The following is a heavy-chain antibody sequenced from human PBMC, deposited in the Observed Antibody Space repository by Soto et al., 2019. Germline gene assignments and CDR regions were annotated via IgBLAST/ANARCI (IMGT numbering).Heavy chain of an antibody. CDR2: INPNSGGT. CDR3: ARSSHRNKYHFDY. Sequence: ASVKVSCQASGYTFTGYYMHWVRQAPGQGLEWMGWINPNSGGTNYAQKFQGWVTMTRDTSISTAYMELSRLRSDDTAVYYCARSSHRNKYHFDYWGQGTLVTVSS. CDR1: GYTFTGYY. V-gene: IGHV1-2*04. J-gene: IGHJ4*02. D-gene: IGHD2-2*02.